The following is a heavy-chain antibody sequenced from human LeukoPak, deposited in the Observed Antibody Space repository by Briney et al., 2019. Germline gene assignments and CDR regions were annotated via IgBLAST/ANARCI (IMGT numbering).Heavy chain of an antibody. CDR2: IYTSGST. V-gene: IGHV4-4*09. D-gene: IGHD2-15*01. CDR3: ARQLLRYYFDY. Sequence: SETLSLTCTVSGGSFSSYYWSWIRQPPGKGLEWIGYIYTSGSTNYNPSLKSRVTISVDTSKSQFSLNLSSVTAADTAVYYCARQLLRYYFDYWAREPWSPSPQ. CDR1: GGSFSSYY. J-gene: IGHJ4*02.